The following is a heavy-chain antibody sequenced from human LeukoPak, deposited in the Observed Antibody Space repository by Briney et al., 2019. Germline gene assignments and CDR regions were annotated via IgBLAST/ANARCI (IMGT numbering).Heavy chain of an antibody. Sequence: PETRSPPGTVPGGSIVGYYGSGIRKPAGKGLEWIGRIYTSGSTNYNPSLKSRVTMSVDTSKNQFSLKLTSVTAADTVVYYCARQQLKTMASFDYWSQATLVTVSS. J-gene: IGHJ4*02. CDR1: GGSIVGYY. CDR2: IYTSGST. CDR3: ARQQLKTMASFDY. V-gene: IGHV4-4*07. D-gene: IGHD4/OR15-4a*01.